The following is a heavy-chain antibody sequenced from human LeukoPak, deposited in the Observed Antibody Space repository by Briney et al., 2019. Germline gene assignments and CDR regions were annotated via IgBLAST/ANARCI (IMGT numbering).Heavy chain of an antibody. CDR1: GGTFASSG. D-gene: IGHD3-10*01. J-gene: IGHJ4*02. CDR2: TIPIYGTT. Sequence: SVKVSCKASGGTFASSGIGWVRLAPGQGLVWMGGTIPIYGTTFIAQKFQGRVTLTTDESTSTAYMEVNSLRSEDTAVYYCARTLLDSGAGSFFDWWGQGTLATVSS. CDR3: ARTLLDSGAGSFFDW. V-gene: IGHV1-69*05.